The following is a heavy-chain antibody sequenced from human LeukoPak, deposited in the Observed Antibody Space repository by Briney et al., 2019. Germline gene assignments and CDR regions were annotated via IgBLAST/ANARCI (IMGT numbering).Heavy chain of an antibody. CDR2: ISSSGRTM. CDR1: GFTFSSYE. Sequence: QSGGSLRLSCAASGFTFSSYEMNWVRQAPGKGLEWVSYISSSGRTMYYADSVKGRFTISRDNAKNSLYLQMNSLRAEDTAVYYCAELGITMIGGVWGKGTTVTISS. V-gene: IGHV3-48*03. J-gene: IGHJ6*04. D-gene: IGHD3-10*02. CDR3: AELGITMIGGV.